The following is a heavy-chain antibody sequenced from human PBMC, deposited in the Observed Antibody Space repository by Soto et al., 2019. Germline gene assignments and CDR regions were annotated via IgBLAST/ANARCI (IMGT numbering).Heavy chain of an antibody. J-gene: IGHJ4*02. CDR2: IIPIFGTA. D-gene: IGHD6-6*01. CDR1: GGTFSSYA. Sequence: QVQLVQSGAEVKKPGSSVKVSCKASGGTFSSYAISWVRQAPGQGLEWMGGIIPIFGTANYAQKFQGRVTIPADESTSTGYMELSSLRSEDTAVYYCAREPNYSSSSEGLFDYWGQGTLVTVSS. CDR3: AREPNYSSSSEGLFDY. V-gene: IGHV1-69*01.